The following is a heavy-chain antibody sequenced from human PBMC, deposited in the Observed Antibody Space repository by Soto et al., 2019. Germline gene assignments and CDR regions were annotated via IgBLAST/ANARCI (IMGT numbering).Heavy chain of an antibody. CDR1: GFSFSSYA. CDR2: ISGSGRPT. D-gene: IGHD1-26*01. J-gene: IGHJ6*02. CDR3: ARDMSGGTYNYYYGMDV. V-gene: IGHV3-23*01. Sequence: EVQLLESGGGLGQPGGSLRLSCAASGFSFSSYAMTWVRQAPGRGLEWVSAISGSGRPTYYADSVKGRFTISRDNSNNTLSLQMNSMRADDTAVYYCARDMSGGTYNYYYGMDVWGQGTTVTVSS.